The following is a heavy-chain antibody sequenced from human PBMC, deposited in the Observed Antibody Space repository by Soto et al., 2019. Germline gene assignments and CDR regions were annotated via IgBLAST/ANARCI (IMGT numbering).Heavy chain of an antibody. CDR1: GYAFTTYG. Sequence: QVHLVQSGAEVKKPGASVKVSCKGSGYAFTTYGITWVRQAPGQGLEWMGWISAHNGNTNYAQKLQGRVTVTRDTSTRPAYMELRGPRSDDTAVNYGARGRDGDYWGQGARVTVSS. CDR3: ARGRDGDY. V-gene: IGHV1-18*01. CDR2: ISAHNGNT. J-gene: IGHJ4*02. D-gene: IGHD6-6*01.